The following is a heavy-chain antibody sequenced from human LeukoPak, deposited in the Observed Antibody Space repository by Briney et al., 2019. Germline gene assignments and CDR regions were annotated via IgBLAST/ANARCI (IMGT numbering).Heavy chain of an antibody. J-gene: IGHJ2*01. Sequence: GGSLRLSCAASGFTFSSYAMSWVRQAPGKGLEWVSAISGSGGSTYYADSVKGRFTISRDNSKNTLYLQMNSLRAEDTAVYYCAKGPGVVAATRGYWYFDLWGRGTLVTVSS. CDR1: GFTFSSYA. CDR3: AKGPGVVAATRGYWYFDL. V-gene: IGHV3-23*01. CDR2: ISGSGGST. D-gene: IGHD2-15*01.